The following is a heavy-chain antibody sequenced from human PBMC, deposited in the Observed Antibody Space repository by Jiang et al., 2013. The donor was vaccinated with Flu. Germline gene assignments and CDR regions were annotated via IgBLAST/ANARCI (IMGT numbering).Heavy chain of an antibody. J-gene: IGHJ4*02. CDR3: ARELGATERYYFDY. CDR1: GYSISSGYY. CDR2: IYHSGST. V-gene: IGHV4-38-2*02. Sequence: SLTCAVSGYSISSGYYWGWIRQPPGKGLEWIGSIYHSGSTYYNPSLKSRVTISVDTSKNQFSLKLSSVTAADTAVYYCARELGATERYYFDYWGQGTLVTVSS. D-gene: IGHD1-26*01.